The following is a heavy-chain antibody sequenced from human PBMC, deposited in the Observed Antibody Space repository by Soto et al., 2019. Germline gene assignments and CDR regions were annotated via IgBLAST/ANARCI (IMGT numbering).Heavy chain of an antibody. CDR3: ARFTLRGEYEVARYYYGMDV. D-gene: IGHD3-10*01. V-gene: IGHV1-69*13. CDR2: IIPIFGTA. J-gene: IGHJ6*02. Sequence: SVKVSCKASGGTFSSYAISWVRQAPGQGLEWMGGIIPIFGTANYAQKFQGRVTITADESTSTAYMELSSLRSEDTAVYYCARFTLRGEYEVARYYYGMDVWGQGTTVTVSS. CDR1: GGTFSSYA.